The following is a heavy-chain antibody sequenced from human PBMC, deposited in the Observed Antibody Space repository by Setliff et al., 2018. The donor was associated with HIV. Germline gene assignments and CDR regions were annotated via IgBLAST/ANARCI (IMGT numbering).Heavy chain of an antibody. Sequence: TLSLTCTVSSYSVTSGYYWAWIRQPPGKGLEWIGNMYPSGSSYFNPTLQSRVTMSADTSKKQFFLKLSSVTAADTAVYYCARVGYCSSTNCYWGRPSYGMGVWGQGTTVTVS. CDR1: SYSVTSGYY. CDR2: MYPSGSS. D-gene: IGHD2-2*01. V-gene: IGHV4-38-2*02. J-gene: IGHJ6*02. CDR3: ARVGYCSSTNCYWGRPSYGMGV.